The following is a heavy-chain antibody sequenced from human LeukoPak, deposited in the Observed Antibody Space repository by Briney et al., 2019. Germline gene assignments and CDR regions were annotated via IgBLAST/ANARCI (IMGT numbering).Heavy chain of an antibody. CDR1: GFSLDDYA. CDR3: VKDKGGIAVAVDY. Sequence: LGGSLRLSCAASGFSLDDYAMHWVRQAPGKGLEWVSGISWNSGGIGYADSLKGRFTISRDNAKNSLYLQMNRLRAEDMALYFSVKDKGGIAVAVDYWGQGTLVTVSS. D-gene: IGHD6-19*01. J-gene: IGHJ4*02. V-gene: IGHV3-9*03. CDR2: ISWNSGGI.